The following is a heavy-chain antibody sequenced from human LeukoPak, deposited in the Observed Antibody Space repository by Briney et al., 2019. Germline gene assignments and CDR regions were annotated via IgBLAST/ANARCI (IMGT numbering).Heavy chain of an antibody. CDR2: INPNSGGT. D-gene: IGHD2-2*02. J-gene: IGHJ6*03. V-gene: IGHV1-2*02. CDR1: GYTFTGYY. CDR3: ATTHRRGPAAIDYMDV. Sequence: GASVKVSCKASGYTFTGYYMHWVRQAPGQGLEWMGWINPNSGGTNYAQKFQGRVTMTRDTSISTAYMELSRLRSDDTAVYYCATTHRRGPAAIDYMDVWGKGTTVTVSS.